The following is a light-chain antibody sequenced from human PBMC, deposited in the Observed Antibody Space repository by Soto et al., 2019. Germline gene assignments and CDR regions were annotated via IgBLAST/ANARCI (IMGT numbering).Light chain of an antibody. Sequence: DIQLTQSPPFLSASVGDRVTITCRASQDISSSLAWYQQKPGKAPKLLIFAASTLQSGVPSRFSGSGSGTECTLTISSLQPEDVATYYCQQFHTYPRTFGQGTKVESK. CDR2: AAS. CDR1: QDISSS. CDR3: QQFHTYPRT. J-gene: IGKJ1*01. V-gene: IGKV1-9*01.